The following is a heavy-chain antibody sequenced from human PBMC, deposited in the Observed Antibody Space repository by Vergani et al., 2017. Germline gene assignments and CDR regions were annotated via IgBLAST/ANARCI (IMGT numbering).Heavy chain of an antibody. CDR2: INHSGST. J-gene: IGHJ4*02. V-gene: IGHV4-34*01. D-gene: IGHD6-6*01. CDR1: GGSFSGYY. Sequence: QVQLQQWGAGLLKPSETLSLTCAVYGGSFSGYYWSWIRQPPGKGLEWIGEINHSGSTNYNPSLKSRVTISVDTSKNQFSLKLRSVTAADTAGYYCARGTDSSSSSVGVDYWGQGTLVTVSS. CDR3: ARGTDSSSSSVGVDY.